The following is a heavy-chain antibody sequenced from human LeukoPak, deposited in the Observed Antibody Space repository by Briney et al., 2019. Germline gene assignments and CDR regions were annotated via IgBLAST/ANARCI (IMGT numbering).Heavy chain of an antibody. V-gene: IGHV5-51*01. Sequence: GESLKISCECSGYSLSTHWIAWVRQMPGKGLGWMGIVYPGESQSRNSPSFQGQVTISVDRSTSVAYVQWSSLKASDSAMYYCASGSGNYYGSGTKTYYPYYVDYWGQGTLVTVSS. CDR3: ASGSGNYYGSGTKTYYPYYVDY. J-gene: IGHJ4*02. CDR2: VYPGESQS. CDR1: GYSLSTHW. D-gene: IGHD3-10*01.